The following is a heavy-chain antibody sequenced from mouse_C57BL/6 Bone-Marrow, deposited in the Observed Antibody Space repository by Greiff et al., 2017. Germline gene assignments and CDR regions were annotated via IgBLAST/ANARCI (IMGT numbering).Heavy chain of an antibody. CDR2: IYPRSGNT. CDR1: GYTFTSYG. CDR3: ASEKVVATDWYFDV. Sequence: QVQLQQSGAELARPGASVKLSCKASGYTFTSYGISWVKQRTRQGLEWIGEIYPRSGNTYYNEKFKGKATLTADKSSSTAYMELRSLTSEVSAVYFGASEKVVATDWYFDVWGTGTTVTVSS. J-gene: IGHJ1*03. V-gene: IGHV1-81*01. D-gene: IGHD1-1*01.